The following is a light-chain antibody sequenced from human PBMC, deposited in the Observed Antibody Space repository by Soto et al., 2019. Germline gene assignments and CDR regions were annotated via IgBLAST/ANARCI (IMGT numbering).Light chain of an antibody. CDR2: DVD. J-gene: IGLJ1*01. Sequence: QSALTQPASVSGSPGQSITISCTGTSSDVGGYNYVSWYQQHPGTAPKLIIYDVDNRPSGVSSRFSGSKSGNTASLTISGLQAEDEADYYCSSYSRSSTPNYVFGTGTKLTVL. V-gene: IGLV2-14*01. CDR3: SSYSRSSTPNYV. CDR1: SSDVGGYNY.